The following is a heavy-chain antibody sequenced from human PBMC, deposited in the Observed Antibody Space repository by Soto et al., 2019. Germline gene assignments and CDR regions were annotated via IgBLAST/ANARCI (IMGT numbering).Heavy chain of an antibody. Sequence: QVQLVESGGGVVQPGRSLRLSCAASGFTFSSYAMHWVRQAPGKGLEWVAVISYDGSNKYYADSVKGRFTISRDNSKNTLYLQMNSMRAEDTAVYYCARGAYDSSGYVDYLGQGTLVTVSS. J-gene: IGHJ4*02. CDR2: ISYDGSNK. D-gene: IGHD3-22*01. V-gene: IGHV3-30-3*01. CDR3: ARGAYDSSGYVDY. CDR1: GFTFSSYA.